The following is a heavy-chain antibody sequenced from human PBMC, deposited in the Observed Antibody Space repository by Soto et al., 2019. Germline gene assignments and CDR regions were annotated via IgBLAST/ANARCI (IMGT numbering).Heavy chain of an antibody. D-gene: IGHD3-22*01. J-gene: IGHJ3*02. CDR2: INPNSGGT. Sequence: AASVKVSCKASGYTFTGYYMHWVRQAPGQGLEWMGWINPNSGGTNYAQKFQGWVTMTRDTSISTAYMELSRLRSDDTAVYYCARGTYYDSSGPHHGHGAFGIWGQGTMVTVSS. CDR3: ARGTYYDSSGPHHGHGAFGI. CDR1: GYTFTGYY. V-gene: IGHV1-2*04.